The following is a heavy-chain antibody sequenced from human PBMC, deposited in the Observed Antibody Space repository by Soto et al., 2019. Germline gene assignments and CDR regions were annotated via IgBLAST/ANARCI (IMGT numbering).Heavy chain of an antibody. V-gene: IGHV1-3*01. CDR2: INAGNGNT. D-gene: IGHD6-19*01. CDR1: GYTSTGYA. Sequence: ASVKVSCNASGYTSTGYAMHWERQAPGQRLEWMGWINAGNGNTKYSQKFQGRVTITRDTSASAAYMELSSLSSEDTAVYYCARAVAVAADFDYWGQGTLVTVSS. J-gene: IGHJ4*02. CDR3: ARAVAVAADFDY.